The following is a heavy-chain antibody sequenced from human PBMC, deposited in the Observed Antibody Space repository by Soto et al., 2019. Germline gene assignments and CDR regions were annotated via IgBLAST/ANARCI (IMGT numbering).Heavy chain of an antibody. D-gene: IGHD2-8*01. CDR1: GFTFSNYS. CDR3: ARDRDAYCSKGVCSGPYFDY. CDR2: ISNNSSVK. J-gene: IGHJ4*02. Sequence: EVQLVESGGGLVQPGESLRLSCAVSGFTFSNYSINWVRQAPGKGLEWLSYISNNSSVKYYADSVKGRFTISRDNAKNSLYLHMNSLRDDDTAVYYCARDRDAYCSKGVCSGPYFDYWGRGTLVTVSS. V-gene: IGHV3-48*02.